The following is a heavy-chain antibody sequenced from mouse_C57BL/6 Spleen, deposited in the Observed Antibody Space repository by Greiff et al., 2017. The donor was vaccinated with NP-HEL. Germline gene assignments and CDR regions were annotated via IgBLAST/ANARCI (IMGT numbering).Heavy chain of an antibody. D-gene: IGHD1-1*01. CDR3: ARPYYYGSSSSWFAY. J-gene: IGHJ3*01. V-gene: IGHV1-50*01. CDR2: IDPSDSYT. Sequence: QVQLKQPGAELVKPGASVKLSCKASGYTFTSYWMQWVKQRPGQGLEWIGEIDPSDSYTNYNQKFKGKATLTVDTSSSTAYMQLSSLTSEDSAVYYCARPYYYGSSSSWFAYWGQGTLVTVSA. CDR1: GYTFTSYW.